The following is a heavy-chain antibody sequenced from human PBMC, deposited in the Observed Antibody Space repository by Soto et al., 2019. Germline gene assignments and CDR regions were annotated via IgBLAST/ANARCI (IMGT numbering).Heavy chain of an antibody. CDR3: SRDISWGSNWYCYIDV. Sequence: EVPLVKSGGGLVQPGGSLRLSCATSGFILSDCAMNWVRQAPGKGLEWVSYISSSSSVIDYADSVKGRFTVSRDNARNSRYLQMNSLRAADKDVYYCSRDISWGSNWYCYIDVWGKGTTVTGSS. CDR2: ISSSSSVI. V-gene: IGHV3-48*01. J-gene: IGHJ6*03. D-gene: IGHD7-27*01. CDR1: GFILSDCA.